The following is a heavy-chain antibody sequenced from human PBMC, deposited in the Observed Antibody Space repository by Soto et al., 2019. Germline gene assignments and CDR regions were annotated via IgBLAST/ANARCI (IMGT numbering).Heavy chain of an antibody. Sequence: SVKVSCKSSGDTFNFYTINWLRHSPGLGLEWMGRFNPILSMSNSALRFQGRVTLTADKSTSTAYMVLSSLRSDDTAVYYCATSFGSGYRAFDYWGQGVLVTVSS. CDR3: ATSFGSGYRAFDY. J-gene: IGHJ4*02. CDR1: GDTFNFYT. V-gene: IGHV1-69*02. CDR2: FNPILSMS. D-gene: IGHD3-10*01.